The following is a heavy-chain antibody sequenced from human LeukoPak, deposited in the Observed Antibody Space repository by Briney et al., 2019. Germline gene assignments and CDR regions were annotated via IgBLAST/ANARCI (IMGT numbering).Heavy chain of an antibody. CDR1: GFTFSSYA. CDR2: ISGSGGST. CDR3: AKEGRYCSSTSCSEPFDY. V-gene: IGHV3-23*01. D-gene: IGHD2-2*01. J-gene: IGHJ4*02. Sequence: PGGSLRLSCAASGFTFSSYAMSWVRQAPGKGLEGVSAISGSGGSTYYADSVKGRFTISRDNSKNTLYLQMNSLRAEDTAVYYCAKEGRYCSSTSCSEPFDYWGQGTLVTVSS.